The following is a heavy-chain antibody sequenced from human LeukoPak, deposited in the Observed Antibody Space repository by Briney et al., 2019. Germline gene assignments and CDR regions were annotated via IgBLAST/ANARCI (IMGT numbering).Heavy chain of an antibody. CDR1: GFTFSSYW. V-gene: IGHV3-74*01. CDR2: INSEGSST. J-gene: IGHJ5*02. CDR3: VKGNDH. Sequence: GGSLRLSCAASGFTFSSYWMHWVRQAPGKGLVWVSRINSEGSSTAYASFVKGRFTISRDNAKNTLFLQMDSLRAEDTAVYHCVKGNDHWGQGTLVTVSS.